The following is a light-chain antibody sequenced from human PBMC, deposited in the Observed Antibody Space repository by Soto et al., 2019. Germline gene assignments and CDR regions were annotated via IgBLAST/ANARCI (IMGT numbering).Light chain of an antibody. V-gene: IGLV2-11*01. Sequence: QSVLTQPRSVSGSPGQSVTISCTGTSNDVCGYNYVSWYQQHPGKAPKLLISDVNKRPSGVPERFSGSKSGNTASLIISGLQAEDEADYYCCSYAGSSTWVFGGGTKLTVL. J-gene: IGLJ3*02. CDR2: DVN. CDR3: CSYAGSSTWV. CDR1: SNDVCGYNY.